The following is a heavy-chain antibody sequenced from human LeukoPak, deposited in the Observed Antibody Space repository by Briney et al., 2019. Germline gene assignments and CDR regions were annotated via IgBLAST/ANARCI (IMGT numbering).Heavy chain of an antibody. V-gene: IGHV1-2*06. D-gene: IGHD3-9*01. Sequence: GASVKVSCKASGYTFTGYYMHWVRQAPGQGLEWMGRINPNSGGTNYAQKFQGRVTMTRDTSISTAYMELSRLRSDDTAVYYSARVSLTGYYLSWGQGTLVTVSS. CDR2: INPNSGGT. CDR1: GYTFTGYY. J-gene: IGHJ5*02. CDR3: ARVSLTGYYLS.